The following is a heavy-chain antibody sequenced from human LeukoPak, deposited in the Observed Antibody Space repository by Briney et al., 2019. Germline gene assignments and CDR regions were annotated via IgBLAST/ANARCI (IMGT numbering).Heavy chain of an antibody. CDR1: GFTFDDYA. CDR3: APDPGIAVVDY. Sequence: TGGSLRLSCAASGFTFDDYAMHWVRQAPGKGLEWVSGISWNSGSIGYADSVKGRFTISRDNAKNSLYLQMNSLRAEDTALYYCAPDPGIAVVDYWGQGTLVTVSS. V-gene: IGHV3-9*01. D-gene: IGHD6-19*01. J-gene: IGHJ4*02. CDR2: ISWNSGSI.